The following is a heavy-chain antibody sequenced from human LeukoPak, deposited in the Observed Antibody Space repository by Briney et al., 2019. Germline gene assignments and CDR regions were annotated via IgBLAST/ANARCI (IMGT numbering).Heavy chain of an antibody. CDR1: GGSISSGSYY. J-gene: IGHJ3*02. CDR3: ARSRGSWPDAFDI. Sequence: SETLSLTCTVSGGSISSGSYYWSWIRQPAGKGLEWIGRIYTSGRINYNPSLKSRVTISVDTSKNQFSLKLSSVTAADTAVYYCARSRGSWPDAFDIWGQGTMVTVSS. D-gene: IGHD6-13*01. V-gene: IGHV4-61*02. CDR2: IYTSGRI.